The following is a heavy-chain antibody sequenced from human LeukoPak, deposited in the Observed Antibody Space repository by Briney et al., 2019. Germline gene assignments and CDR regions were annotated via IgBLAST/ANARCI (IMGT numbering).Heavy chain of an antibody. CDR1: GGAFSGYH. Sequence: SETLSLTCAVYGGAFSGYHWSWIRQPPGKGLEWIGEINHSGSTNYNPSLKSRVTISVDTSKNQFSLKLSSVTAADTAVYYCARGYDSSGQGGKYFDYWGQGTLVTVSS. D-gene: IGHD3-22*01. J-gene: IGHJ4*02. CDR3: ARGYDSSGQGGKYFDY. CDR2: INHSGST. V-gene: IGHV4-34*01.